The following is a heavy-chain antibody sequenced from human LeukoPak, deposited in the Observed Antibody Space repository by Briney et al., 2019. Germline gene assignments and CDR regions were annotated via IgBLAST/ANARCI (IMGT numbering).Heavy chain of an antibody. J-gene: IGHJ4*02. CDR2: ISTSSSYI. Sequence: PGESLRLSCAASGFTFSSYSMNWVRQAPGKGLEWVSSISTSSSYIYYADSVKGRFTISRDNAKNSLYLQMNSLRAEDTAVYYCARDSVWRGPAKAVAATDYWGQGALVTVSS. CDR3: ARDSVWRGPAKAVAATDY. CDR1: GFTFSSYS. D-gene: IGHD6-19*01. V-gene: IGHV3-21*01.